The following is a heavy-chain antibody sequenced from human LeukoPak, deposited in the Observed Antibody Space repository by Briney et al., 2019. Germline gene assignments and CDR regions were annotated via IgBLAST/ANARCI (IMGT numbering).Heavy chain of an antibody. V-gene: IGHV4-39*01. CDR2: ISHTGSI. D-gene: IGHD3-16*02. CDR3: ARQGRGVIFDETFDV. Sequence: SETLSLTCIVSRGSINSTIHYWAWIRQPPGKGPQWIASISHTGSIYYNPSLRSRVTISIDTSKNQFSLKLSSMSAADTAVYYYARQGRGVIFDETFDVWGQGTLVTVSS. CDR1: RGSINSTIHY. J-gene: IGHJ3*01.